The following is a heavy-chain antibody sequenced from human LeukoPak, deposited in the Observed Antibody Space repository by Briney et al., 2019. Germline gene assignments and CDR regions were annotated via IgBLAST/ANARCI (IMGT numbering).Heavy chain of an antibody. D-gene: IGHD5-12*01. V-gene: IGHV4-39*01. CDR1: GGSISSSSYC. CDR2: IYYSGST. J-gene: IGHJ4*02. CDR3: ARLRGYYYDY. Sequence: SETLSLTCTVSGGSISSSSYCWGWIRQPPGKGLEWIGTIYYSGSTYYNPSLKSRVTISVDTSKNQFSLKLSSVTAADTAMYYCARLRGYYYDYWGQGTQVTVSS.